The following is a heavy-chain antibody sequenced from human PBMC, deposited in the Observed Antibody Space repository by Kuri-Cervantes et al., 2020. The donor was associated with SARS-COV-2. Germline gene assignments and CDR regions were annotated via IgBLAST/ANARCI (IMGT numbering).Heavy chain of an antibody. J-gene: IGHJ5*02. Sequence: ASVKVSCKASGYTFTGYYMHWVRQAPGQGLEWMGWINPNSGGTNYAQKFQGRVTMTRDTSISTAYMELSRLRSDDTAVYYCARDRTHYDFWSGHTFDPWGQGTLVTVSS. CDR3: ARDRTHYDFWSGHTFDP. D-gene: IGHD3-3*01. CDR1: GYTFTGYY. V-gene: IGHV1-2*02. CDR2: INPNSGGT.